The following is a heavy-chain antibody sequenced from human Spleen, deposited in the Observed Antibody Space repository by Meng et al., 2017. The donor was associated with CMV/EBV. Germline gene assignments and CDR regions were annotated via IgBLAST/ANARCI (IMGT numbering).Heavy chain of an antibody. V-gene: IGHV1-69*10. Sequence: SVQVSCNASGVTFIDYAISWVRQAPGQGLEWVGGIIPYLHREDYAEKFQGRVTISADQPTTTAYMELTCLRSEDTAVYFCATRSSWRFSSSSYYYYAMDVWGQGTTVTVSS. CDR3: ATRSSWRFSSSSYYYYAMDV. CDR1: GVTFIDYA. D-gene: IGHD2-2*01. CDR2: IIPYLHRE. J-gene: IGHJ6*02.